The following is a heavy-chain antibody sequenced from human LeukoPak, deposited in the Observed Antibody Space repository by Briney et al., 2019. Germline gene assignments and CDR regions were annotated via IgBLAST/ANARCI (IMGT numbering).Heavy chain of an antibody. J-gene: IGHJ4*02. Sequence: GGSLRLSCAASGFTFSDYYMSWIRQAPGKGLEWISYISSRGSTIYYADSVKGRSTISRDNAKSSLYLQMNSLRAEDTAVYYCARVRGSYSSDYWGQGTLVTVSS. V-gene: IGHV3-11*04. D-gene: IGHD3-10*01. CDR1: GFTFSDYY. CDR2: ISSRGSTI. CDR3: ARVRGSYSSDY.